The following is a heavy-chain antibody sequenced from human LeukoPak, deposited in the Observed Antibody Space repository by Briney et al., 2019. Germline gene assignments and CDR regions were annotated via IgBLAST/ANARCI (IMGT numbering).Heavy chain of an antibody. CDR1: GGSISSYY. Sequence: ASETLSLTCTVSGGSISSYYWSWIRQPPGKGLEWIGYIYYSGSTNYNPSLKSRVTMSVDTSNNQFSLKLSSVTAADTAVYYCVRRDYGGTGYFDYWGQGTLVTVSS. CDR2: IYYSGST. J-gene: IGHJ4*02. D-gene: IGHD4-23*01. V-gene: IGHV4-59*08. CDR3: VRRDYGGTGYFDY.